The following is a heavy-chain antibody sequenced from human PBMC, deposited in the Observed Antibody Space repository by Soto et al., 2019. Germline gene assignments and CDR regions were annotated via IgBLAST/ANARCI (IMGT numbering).Heavy chain of an antibody. CDR1: GGTFSSYS. CDR3: VRAGYCSGGTCSSDWFDP. V-gene: IGHV1-69*01. D-gene: IGHD2-15*01. CDR2: IIPMFGTA. Sequence: QVQLVQSGAEVQKPGSSVKVSCKASGGTFSSYSISWVRQAPGQGLEWMGGIIPMFGTARYAQKFQGRVTITADESTSTAYMEVSSLRSEDTAVYYCVRAGYCSGGTCSSDWFDPWGQGTLVTVSS. J-gene: IGHJ5*02.